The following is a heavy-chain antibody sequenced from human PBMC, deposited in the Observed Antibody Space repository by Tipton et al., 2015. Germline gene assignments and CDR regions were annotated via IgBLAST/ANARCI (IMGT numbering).Heavy chain of an antibody. CDR1: GFTFSNYW. CDR2: IEQDGSEK. V-gene: IGHV3-7*01. D-gene: IGHD3-16*01. J-gene: IGHJ4*02. CDR3: ARGGRAYTIDY. Sequence: GSLRLSCAASGFTFSNYWLSWIRQAPGKGLEWVATIEQDGSEKYNVDSVKGRFTISRDNAKNSLYVEMNSLTAEDTAMFYCARGGRAYTIDYWGQGTLVTVSS.